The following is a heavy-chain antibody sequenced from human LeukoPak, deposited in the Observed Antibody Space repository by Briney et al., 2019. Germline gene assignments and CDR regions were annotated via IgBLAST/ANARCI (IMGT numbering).Heavy chain of an antibody. CDR3: ARDGDGVGFDY. Sequence: GGSLRLSCAASGSTFSSYWMSWVRQAPGKGLEWVANIKQDGSEKYYVDSVKGRFTISRDNAKNSLYLQMNSLRAEDTAVYYCARDGDGVGFDYWGQGTLVTVSS. V-gene: IGHV3-7*01. J-gene: IGHJ4*02. D-gene: IGHD7-27*01. CDR1: GSTFSSYW. CDR2: IKQDGSEK.